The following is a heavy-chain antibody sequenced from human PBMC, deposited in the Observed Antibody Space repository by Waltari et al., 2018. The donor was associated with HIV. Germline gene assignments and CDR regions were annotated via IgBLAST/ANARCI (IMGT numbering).Heavy chain of an antibody. J-gene: IGHJ4*01. CDR1: GGSISSSSYY. CDR3: ARASSGWYRGEDY. D-gene: IGHD6-19*01. Sequence: QLQLQESGPGLVKPSETLSLTCTVSGGSISSSSYYWGWIRQPPGKGLEWIGSIYYSGSTYYNPSLKSRVTISVDTSKNQFSLKLSSVTAADTAVYYCARASSGWYRGEDYWGQEPWSPSPQ. CDR2: IYYSGST. V-gene: IGHV4-39*07.